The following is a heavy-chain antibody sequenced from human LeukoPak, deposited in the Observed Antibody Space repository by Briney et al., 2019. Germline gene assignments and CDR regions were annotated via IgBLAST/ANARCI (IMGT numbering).Heavy chain of an antibody. D-gene: IGHD6-19*01. CDR3: AKERESSGWYEGGFDY. J-gene: IGHJ4*02. V-gene: IGHV3-23*01. Sequence: QPGGSLRLSCAASGFTLSSYAMSWVRQAPGKGLEWVSAISGSGGSTYYADSVKGRFTISRDNSKNTLYLQMNSLRAEDTAVYYCAKERESSGWYEGGFDYWGQGTLVTVSS. CDR2: ISGSGGST. CDR1: GFTLSSYA.